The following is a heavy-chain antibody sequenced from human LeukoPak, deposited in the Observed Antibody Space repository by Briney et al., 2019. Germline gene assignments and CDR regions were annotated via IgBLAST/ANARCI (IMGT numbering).Heavy chain of an antibody. J-gene: IGHJ4*02. CDR1: GGSISSYY. D-gene: IGHD5-24*01. CDR2: IYYSGST. V-gene: IGHV4-59*08. Sequence: SETLSLTCTVSGGSISSYYWSWIRQPPGKGLEWIGYIYYSGSTNYNPSLKSRVTMSVDTSKNQFSLKLSSVTAADTAVYYCARWGDGYNPLDYWGQGTLVTVSS. CDR3: ARWGDGYNPLDY.